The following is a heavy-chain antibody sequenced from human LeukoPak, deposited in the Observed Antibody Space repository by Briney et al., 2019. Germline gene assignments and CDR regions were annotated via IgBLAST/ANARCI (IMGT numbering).Heavy chain of an antibody. V-gene: IGHV4-38-2*01. D-gene: IGHD2-15*01. J-gene: IGHJ4*02. CDR3: ARGVASFDY. CDR1: GYSISSGYY. CDR2: IYHSGGT. Sequence: KPSETLSLTCAVSGYSISSGYYWGWIRQPPGKGLEWIGGIYHSGGTYYNPSLKSRVTISVDTSKNQFSLKLSSVTAADTAVYYCARGVASFDYWGQGTLVTVSS.